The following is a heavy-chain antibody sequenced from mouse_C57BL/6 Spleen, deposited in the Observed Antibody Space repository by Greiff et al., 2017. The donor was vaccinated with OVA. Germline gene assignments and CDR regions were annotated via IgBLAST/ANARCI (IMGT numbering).Heavy chain of an antibody. J-gene: IGHJ1*03. V-gene: IGHV1-54*01. D-gene: IGHD2-1*01. Sequence: QVQLQQSGAELVRPGTSVQVSCKASGYAFTNYLIEWVKQRPGQGLAWIGVINPGSGGTNYNEKFKGKATLTADKSSSTAYMQLSSLTSEDSAVYFCAREAYGNYVDWYFDVWGTGTTVTVSS. CDR3: AREAYGNYVDWYFDV. CDR2: INPGSGGT. CDR1: GYAFTNYL.